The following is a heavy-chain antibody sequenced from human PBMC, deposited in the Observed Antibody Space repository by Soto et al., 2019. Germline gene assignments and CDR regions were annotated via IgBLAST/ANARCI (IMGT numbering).Heavy chain of an antibody. Sequence: PSETLSLTCAVYGVSFSGYYWSWIRQPPGKGLEWIGEINHSGSTNYNPSLKSRVTISVDTSKNQFSLKLSSVTAADTAVYYCARGPPRGADIVVVPRDVWGKGTTVTVSS. CDR1: GVSFSGYY. CDR2: INHSGST. J-gene: IGHJ6*04. D-gene: IGHD2-2*01. V-gene: IGHV4-34*01. CDR3: ARGPPRGADIVVVPRDV.